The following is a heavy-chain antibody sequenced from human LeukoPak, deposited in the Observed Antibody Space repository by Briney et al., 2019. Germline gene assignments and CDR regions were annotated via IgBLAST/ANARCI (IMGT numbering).Heavy chain of an antibody. CDR2: IRGSGGST. D-gene: IGHD3-22*01. CDR3: AKTDITMIVVGGGAYFDY. V-gene: IGHV3-23*01. CDR1: GFTFSSHA. J-gene: IGHJ4*02. Sequence: GGSLRLSCEASGFTFSSHAMSWVRQAPGKGLEWVSVIRGSGGSTYYADSVKGRFTISRDNSKNTLYLQMNSLRAEDTAVYYCAKTDITMIVVGGGAYFDYWGQGTLVTVSS.